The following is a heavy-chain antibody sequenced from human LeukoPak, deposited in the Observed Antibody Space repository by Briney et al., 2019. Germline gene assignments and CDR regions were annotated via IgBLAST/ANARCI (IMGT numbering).Heavy chain of an antibody. Sequence: PGGSLRLSCATSGFTFTCCGMHWVRQASGKGLEWVSVIYSGGSTYYADSVKGRVAISRDNSNNTVFLQMNIVRAEDTAVYYCARSYSNHLFGMDVWGQGTTVTVSS. CDR2: IYSGGST. D-gene: IGHD4-11*01. CDR3: ARSYSNHLFGMDV. CDR1: GFTFTCCG. J-gene: IGHJ6*02. V-gene: IGHV3-66*01.